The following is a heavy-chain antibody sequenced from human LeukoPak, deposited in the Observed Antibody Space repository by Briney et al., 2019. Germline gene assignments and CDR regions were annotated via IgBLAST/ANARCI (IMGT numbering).Heavy chain of an antibody. CDR2: IYYSGST. CDR1: GGSISSGDYY. V-gene: IGHV4-39*07. CDR3: ARASYYYDSSGYYIDY. Sequence: SETLSLTCTVSGGSISSGDYYWSWIRQPPGKGLEWIGSIYYSGSTYYNPSLKSRVTISVDTSKNQFSLKLSSVTAADTAVYYCARASYYYDSSGYYIDYWGQGTLVTVSS. D-gene: IGHD3-22*01. J-gene: IGHJ4*02.